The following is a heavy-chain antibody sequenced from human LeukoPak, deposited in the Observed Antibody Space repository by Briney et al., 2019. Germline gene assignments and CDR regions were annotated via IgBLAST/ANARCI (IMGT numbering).Heavy chain of an antibody. J-gene: IGHJ4*02. CDR1: GFTFSSYA. Sequence: GESLRLSCAASGFTFSSYAMSWVRQAPGKGLEWVSAISGSGGSTYYADSVKGRFTISRDNSKNTLYLQMNSLRAEDTAVYYCAKASGYYYDSSGYLFDYWGQGTLVTVSS. V-gene: IGHV3-23*01. D-gene: IGHD3-22*01. CDR3: AKASGYYYDSSGYLFDY. CDR2: ISGSGGST.